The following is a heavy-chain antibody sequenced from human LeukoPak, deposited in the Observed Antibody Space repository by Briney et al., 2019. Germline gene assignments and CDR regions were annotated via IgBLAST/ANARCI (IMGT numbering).Heavy chain of an antibody. D-gene: IGHD5-24*01. CDR1: GLNFNDHY. CDR2: IGSTGGAI. Sequence: GGSLRLSCAVSGLNFNDHYIIWIRQAPGKGLEWVSHIGSTGGAILYADSVKGRFTISRDNAKRSVYLEMNSLRVEDTAVYYCATSLTMATTSNYWGQGTLVTVSS. V-gene: IGHV3-11*01. J-gene: IGHJ4*02. CDR3: ATSLTMATTSNY.